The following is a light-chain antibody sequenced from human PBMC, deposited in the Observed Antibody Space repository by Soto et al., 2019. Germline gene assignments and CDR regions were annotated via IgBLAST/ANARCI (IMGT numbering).Light chain of an antibody. CDR1: QSVSSSY. J-gene: IGKJ4*01. Sequence: EIVLTQSPGTLSLSPGESATLSCRASQSVSSSYLAWYQQKPGQAPRLLIYGSSSRATSIPDRFSGSGSGTDFTLTISRLDPEDFAVYYCQQYGSSPPQLTFGGGTKVEIK. CDR2: GSS. CDR3: QQYGSSPPQLT. V-gene: IGKV3-20*01.